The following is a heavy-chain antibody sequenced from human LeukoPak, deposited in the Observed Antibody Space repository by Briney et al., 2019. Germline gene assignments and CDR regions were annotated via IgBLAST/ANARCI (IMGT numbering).Heavy chain of an antibody. CDR1: GDSVSSNSAA. CDR3: AGNVVGATRRASAFDY. CDR2: TYYRSKWYN. D-gene: IGHD1-26*01. J-gene: IGHJ4*02. V-gene: IGHV6-1*01. Sequence: SQTLSLTCVISGDSVSSNSAAWNWIRQSPSRGLEWLGRTYYRSKWYNDYAVSVKSRITIKPDTSKNQFSLQLNSVTPEDTAVYYCAGNVVGATRRASAFDYWGQGTLVTVSS.